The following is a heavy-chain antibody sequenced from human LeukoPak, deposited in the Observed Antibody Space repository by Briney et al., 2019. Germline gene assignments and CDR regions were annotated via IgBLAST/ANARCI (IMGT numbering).Heavy chain of an antibody. Sequence: GGSLRLSCAASGFTFSSYAMSWVRQAPGKGLEWVSAISGSGGSTYYADSVKGRFTISRDNSKNTLYLQMNSLGAEDTAVYYCAKDQLVRGVITNYFDYWGQGTLVTVSS. CDR3: AKDQLVRGVITNYFDY. V-gene: IGHV3-23*01. CDR1: GFTFSSYA. J-gene: IGHJ4*02. D-gene: IGHD3-10*01. CDR2: ISGSGGST.